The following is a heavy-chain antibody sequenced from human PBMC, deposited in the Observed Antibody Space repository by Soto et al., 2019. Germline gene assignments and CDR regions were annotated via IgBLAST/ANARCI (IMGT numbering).Heavy chain of an antibody. J-gene: IGHJ4*02. V-gene: IGHV3-30*19. D-gene: IGHD2-15*01. CDR2: TSYDGNNK. CDR3: ARWWTTGGFDL. CDR1: GFRFKSFV. Sequence: QVQLVESGGGVVQPGASLRLSCAASGFRFKSFVMHWVRQAPGKGLEWVAFTSYDGNNKDYGDSVKGLFTVSRDNSQNTLHLQMDFLRPEDTALYYGARWWTTGGFDLWGQGTLVSVSS.